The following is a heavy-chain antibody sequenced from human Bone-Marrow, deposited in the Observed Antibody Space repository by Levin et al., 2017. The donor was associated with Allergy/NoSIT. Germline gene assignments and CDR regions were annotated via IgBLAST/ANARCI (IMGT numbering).Heavy chain of an antibody. D-gene: IGHD6-13*01. CDR2: TYYRSKWYN. V-gene: IGHV6-1*01. J-gene: IGHJ4*02. Sequence: SPTLSLPCAISGDSVSSNSAAWNWIRQSPSRGLEWLGRTYYRSKWYNDYAVSVKSRITINPDTSKNQFSLKLNSVTAADTAVYYCARGGIVVAARFFDYWGQGTLVTVSS. CDR1: GDSVSSNSAA. CDR3: ARGGIVVAARFFDY.